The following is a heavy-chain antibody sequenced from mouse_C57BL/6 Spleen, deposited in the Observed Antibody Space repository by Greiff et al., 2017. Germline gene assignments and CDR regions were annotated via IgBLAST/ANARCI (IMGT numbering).Heavy chain of an antibody. CDR1: GYTFTSYW. V-gene: IGHV1-50*01. Sequence: VQLQQPGAELVKPGASVKLSCKASGYTFTSYWMQWVKQRPGQGLAWIGEIDPSDSYTNYNQKFKGKATLTVDTSSSTAYMQLSSLTSEDSAVYYCARGEGYSSGDGDWGQGTTLTVSS. CDR3: ARGEGYSSGDGD. CDR2: IDPSDSYT. D-gene: IGHD1-1*01. J-gene: IGHJ2*01.